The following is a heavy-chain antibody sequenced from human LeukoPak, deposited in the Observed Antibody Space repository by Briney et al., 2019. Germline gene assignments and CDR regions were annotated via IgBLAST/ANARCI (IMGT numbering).Heavy chain of an antibody. CDR3: ARVYGDYVIVEYYFDY. J-gene: IGHJ4*02. D-gene: IGHD4-17*01. Sequence: PSETLSLTCTVSGYSISSGYYWGWIRQPPGKGLEWIGSIYHSGSTYYNPSLKSRVTISVDTSKNQFSLKLSSVTAADTAVYYCARVYGDYVIVEYYFDYWGQGTLVTVSS. CDR2: IYHSGST. CDR1: GYSISSGYY. V-gene: IGHV4-38-2*02.